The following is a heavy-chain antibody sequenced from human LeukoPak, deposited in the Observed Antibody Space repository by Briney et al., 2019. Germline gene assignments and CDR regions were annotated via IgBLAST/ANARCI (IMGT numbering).Heavy chain of an antibody. CDR3: ARVGCSGTSCYNAEYFQH. V-gene: IGHV4-31*03. CDR1: GGSISSGGYY. J-gene: IGHJ1*01. Sequence: PSETLSLTCTVPGGSISSGGYYWSWIRQHPGKGLEWIGYIYYSGSTYYNPSLKSRVTISVDTSKNQFSLKLSSGTAADTAVYYCARVGCSGTSCYNAEYFQHWGQGTLVTVSS. CDR2: IYYSGST. D-gene: IGHD2-2*01.